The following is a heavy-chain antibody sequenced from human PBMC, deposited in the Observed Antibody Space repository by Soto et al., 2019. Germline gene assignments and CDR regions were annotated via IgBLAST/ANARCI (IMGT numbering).Heavy chain of an antibody. D-gene: IGHD2-21*02. Sequence: GSLLLACSASGFTFSLSWVREAPGKGLEWVSSISQSGRTTYYADSVKGRFTISRDNSKNTLYLQMNTLRAEDKAIYYCAKLKVEVTAQGGYWAQGTLVTVYS. V-gene: IGHV3-23*01. J-gene: IGHJ4*02. CDR3: AKLKVEVTAQGGY. CDR2: ISQSGRTT. CDR1: GFTFS.